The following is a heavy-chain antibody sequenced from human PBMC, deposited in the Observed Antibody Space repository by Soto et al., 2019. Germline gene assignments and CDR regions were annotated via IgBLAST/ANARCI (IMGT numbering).Heavy chain of an antibody. Sequence: SETLSLTCAVYGGSFSGYYWSWIRQPPGKGLEWIGEINHSGSTNYNPSLKSRVTISVDTSKNQFSLKLSSVTAADTAVYYCATTRVYVWGSYRYWIWFDPWGQGTLVTVSS. CDR3: ATTRVYVWGSYRYWIWFDP. J-gene: IGHJ5*02. CDR1: GGSFSGYY. D-gene: IGHD3-16*02. V-gene: IGHV4-34*01. CDR2: INHSGST.